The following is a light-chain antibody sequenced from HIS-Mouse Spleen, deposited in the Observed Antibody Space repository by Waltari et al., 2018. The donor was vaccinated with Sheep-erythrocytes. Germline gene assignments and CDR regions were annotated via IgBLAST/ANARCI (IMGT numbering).Light chain of an antibody. V-gene: IGKV1-39*01. CDR1: QSISSY. CDR3: QQSYSTPYT. Sequence: DIQMNQSPSSLSASVGDRVTITCRASQSISSYLNWYQQKPGKAPKLLIYAASSLQSGVPSRFSGSGSATDVTLTISSLQPEDFATYYCQQSYSTPYTFGQGTKLEIK. CDR2: AAS. J-gene: IGKJ2*01.